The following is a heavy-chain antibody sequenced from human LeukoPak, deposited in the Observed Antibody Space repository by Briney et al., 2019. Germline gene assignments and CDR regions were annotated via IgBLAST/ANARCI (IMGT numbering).Heavy chain of an antibody. V-gene: IGHV3-23*01. CDR3: ARDQEMATIFDY. D-gene: IGHD5-24*01. Sequence: QSGGSLRLSCAASGFTFGSYAMNWVRQAPGKGLECVSSISGSGGRTYYADSVKGRFTISRDNSKNTLYLQINSLRAEDTAVYYCARDQEMATIFDYWGQGTLVTVSS. CDR1: GFTFGSYA. J-gene: IGHJ4*02. CDR2: ISGSGGRT.